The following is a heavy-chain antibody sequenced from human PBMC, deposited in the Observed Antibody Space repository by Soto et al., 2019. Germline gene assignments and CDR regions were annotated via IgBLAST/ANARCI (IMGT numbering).Heavy chain of an antibody. Sequence: EVQLVESGGGLVQPGGSRRLSCAASGFTFSDNSMDWVRQAPGKGLGWVGRTRNKANSYTTEYAASVKGRFTISRDDSKNSLYLQMNSLKTEDTAVYYCARGGYSSSWYLGYWGQGTLVTVSS. CDR3: ARGGYSSSWYLGY. J-gene: IGHJ4*02. V-gene: IGHV3-72*01. CDR2: TRNKANSYTT. D-gene: IGHD6-13*01. CDR1: GFTFSDNS.